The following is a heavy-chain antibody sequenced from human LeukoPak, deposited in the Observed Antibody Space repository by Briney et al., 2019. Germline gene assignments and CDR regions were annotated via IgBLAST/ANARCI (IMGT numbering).Heavy chain of an antibody. J-gene: IGHJ6*03. CDR2: IYTSGST. CDR3: ARVAAAGNFYYYYYMDV. CDR1: GGSFSGYY. V-gene: IGHV4-59*10. Sequence: ASETLSLTCAVYGGSFSGYYWSWIRQPAGKGLEWIGRIYTSGSTNYNPSLKSRVTISVDTSKNQFSLKLSSVTAADTAVYYCARVAAAGNFYYYYYMDVWGKGTTVTISS. D-gene: IGHD6-13*01.